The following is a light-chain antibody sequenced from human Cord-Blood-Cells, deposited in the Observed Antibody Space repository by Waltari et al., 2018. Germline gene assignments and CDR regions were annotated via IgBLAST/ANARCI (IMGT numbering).Light chain of an antibody. CDR3: QQSYSTPYT. V-gene: IGKV1-39*01. CDR2: AAS. Sequence: DIQMTQSPSSLSASVGDRVTITCRASQSISSYLNWYQQKPGKAPKLLIYAASSLQSGVPSRFICSGSGTDFTLTISSLQPEDFATYYCQQSYSTPYTFGQGTMLEIK. J-gene: IGKJ2*01. CDR1: QSISSY.